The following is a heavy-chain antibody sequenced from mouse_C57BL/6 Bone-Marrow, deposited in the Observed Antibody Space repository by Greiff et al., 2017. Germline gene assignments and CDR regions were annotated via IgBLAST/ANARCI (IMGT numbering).Heavy chain of an antibody. CDR3: ARDYGISYWYFDV. CDR2: IYPRDGST. V-gene: IGHV1-85*01. CDR1: GYTFTSYD. D-gene: IGHD1-1*01. J-gene: IGHJ1*03. Sequence: QVQLQQSGPELVKPGASVKLSCKASGYTFTSYDINWVKQRPGQGLEWIGWIYPRDGSTTYNEKFKGKATLTVDKSSSTAYMELHSLTSEDSAVYFCARDYGISYWYFDVWGTGTTVTVSA.